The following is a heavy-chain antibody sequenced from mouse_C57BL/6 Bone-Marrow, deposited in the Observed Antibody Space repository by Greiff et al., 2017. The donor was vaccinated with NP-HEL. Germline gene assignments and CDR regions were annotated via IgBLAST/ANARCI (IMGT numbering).Heavy chain of an antibody. D-gene: IGHD1-1*01. CDR1: GFTFSDFY. Sequence: EVKLVESGGGLVQSGRSLRLSCATSGFTFSDFYMEWVRQAPGKGLEWIAASRNKANDYTTEYSASVKGRFIVSRDTSQSILYLQMNALRAEDTAIDYCARDYGSSYYAMDYWGQGTSVTVSS. CDR2: SRNKANDYTT. CDR3: ARDYGSSYYAMDY. V-gene: IGHV7-1*01. J-gene: IGHJ4*01.